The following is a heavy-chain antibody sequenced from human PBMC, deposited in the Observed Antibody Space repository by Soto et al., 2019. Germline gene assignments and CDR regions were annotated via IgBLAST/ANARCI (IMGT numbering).Heavy chain of an antibody. CDR3: ARTYSSSWYPPYYYYGMDV. V-gene: IGHV2-26*01. Sequence: QVTLKESGPVLVKPTETLTLTCTVSGFSLSNARMGVSWIRQPPGKALECLAHIFSNDEKSYSTSLKSRHTISKHTSKSQVVLTMTNMDPVDTPTYYCARTYSSSWYPPYYYYGMDVWGQGTTFTVSS. J-gene: IGHJ6*02. CDR2: IFSNDEK. D-gene: IGHD6-13*01. CDR1: GFSLSNARMG.